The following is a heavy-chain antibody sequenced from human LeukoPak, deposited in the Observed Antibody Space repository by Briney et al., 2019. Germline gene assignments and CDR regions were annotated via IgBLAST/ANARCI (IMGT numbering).Heavy chain of an antibody. CDR1: GFTFNSYA. V-gene: IGHV3-30-3*01. D-gene: IGHD3-10*01. CDR2: FSNDGINT. Sequence: GGSLRLSCAASGFTFNSYAMHWVRQAPGKGLMWVAVFSNDGINTYYADSVKGRFTISRDNSKNTLYLQMNSLRPEDTAVYYCARDSYDSGTYFDSWGQGTLVTVSS. J-gene: IGHJ4*02. CDR3: ARDSYDSGTYFDS.